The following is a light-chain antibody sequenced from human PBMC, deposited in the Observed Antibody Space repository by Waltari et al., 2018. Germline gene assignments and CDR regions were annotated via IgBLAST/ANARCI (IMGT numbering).Light chain of an antibody. J-gene: IGKJ1*01. V-gene: IGKV3-20*01. Sequence: SFRASQTIGRTLTCYQRKPGQSPRLLMYGSSIRAAGIPDRFSGSGSGTDFILTITRLEPEDFAVYYCQNYERLPVTFGQGTKVEIK. CDR3: QNYERLPVT. CDR1: QTIGRT. CDR2: GSS.